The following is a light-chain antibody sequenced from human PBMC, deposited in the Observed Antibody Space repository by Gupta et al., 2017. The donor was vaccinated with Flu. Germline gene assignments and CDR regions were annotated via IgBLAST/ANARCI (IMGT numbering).Light chain of an antibody. CDR1: SSDVGRSNY. CDR3: SSYTSTNTFSV. V-gene: IGLV2-14*01. Sequence: QSALTQPASVSGSPGQSITISCTGTSSDVGRSNYVSWYQQHPGKAPKLIIYDVSYRPSVVSSRFSGSNSGNTASLTISGLDAEDETDYYCSSYTSTNTFSVFGIGTKVTVL. J-gene: IGLJ1*01. CDR2: DVS.